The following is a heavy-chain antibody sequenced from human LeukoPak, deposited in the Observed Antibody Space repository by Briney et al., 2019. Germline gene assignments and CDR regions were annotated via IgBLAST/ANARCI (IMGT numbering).Heavy chain of an antibody. CDR2: ISSGATTM. V-gene: IGHV3-11*04. Sequence: GGSLRLSCAASGFTFTTYWMSWIRQAPGKGLEWVSYISSGATTMYSADSVKGRFTISRDNAKNSLYLQMNNLRAEDTAVYYCARNYFDSSGSYSSAFYYYYMDVWGKGTTVTVSS. D-gene: IGHD3-22*01. J-gene: IGHJ6*03. CDR1: GFTFTTYW. CDR3: ARNYFDSSGSYSSAFYYYYMDV.